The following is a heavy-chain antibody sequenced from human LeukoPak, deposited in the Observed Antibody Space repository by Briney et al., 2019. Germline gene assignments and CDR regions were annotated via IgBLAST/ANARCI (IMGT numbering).Heavy chain of an antibody. CDR2: INPNSGGT. CDR1: GYTFTGYY. V-gene: IGHV1-2*02. Sequence: ASVTVSCKASGYTFTGYYMHWVRQAPGQGLEWMGWINPNSGGTKYAQKFQGRVTMTRDTSIRTAYMELTRLRSDDTAVYYCATRGYTSGWYEDYWGQGTLVTVSS. J-gene: IGHJ4*02. D-gene: IGHD6-19*01. CDR3: ATRGYTSGWYEDY.